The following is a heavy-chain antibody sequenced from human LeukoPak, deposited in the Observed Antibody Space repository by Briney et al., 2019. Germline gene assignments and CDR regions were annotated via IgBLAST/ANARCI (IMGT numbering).Heavy chain of an antibody. D-gene: IGHD6-13*01. CDR2: IYSGGST. CDR3: ARKGVIRYSSSWYGGFDP. V-gene: IGHV3-66*01. J-gene: IGHJ5*02. Sequence: GGSLRLSCAASGFTVSSNYMSWVRQAPGKGLEWVSVIYSGGSTYYADSVKGRFTISRDNSKNTLYLQMNSLRAEDTAVYYCARKGVIRYSSSWYGGFDPWGQGTLVTVSS. CDR1: GFTVSSNY.